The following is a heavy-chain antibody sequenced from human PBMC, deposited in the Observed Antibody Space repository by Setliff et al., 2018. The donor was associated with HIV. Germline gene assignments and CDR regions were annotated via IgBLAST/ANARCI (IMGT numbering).Heavy chain of an antibody. CDR2: IIPILGIA. CDR1: GGTFSSYA. V-gene: IGHV1-69*10. D-gene: IGHD3-10*01. Sequence: GASVKVSCKASGGTFSSYAISWVRQAPGQGLEWMGGIIPILGIADYAQKFQGRVTITADKSTSTAYMELSSLRSEDTAVYYCARQNRYYYGSGSLHNWFDPWGQGTLVTVSS. CDR3: ARQNRYYYGSGSLHNWFDP. J-gene: IGHJ5*02.